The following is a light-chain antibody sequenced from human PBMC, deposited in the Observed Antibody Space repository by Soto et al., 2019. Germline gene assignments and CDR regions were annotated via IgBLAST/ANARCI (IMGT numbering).Light chain of an antibody. CDR2: AAS. CDR3: QEYSEWPLFT. Sequence: EIVVTQSPGILSVSPGDRATLSCRASQSVGRNLAWYHQKPGQAPTLLIYAASTRATGLPARFSGSGSGTDFTLTISSRQSEDFAVYYCQEYSEWPLFTFGPGTRVDIK. J-gene: IGKJ3*01. V-gene: IGKV3-15*01. CDR1: QSVGRN.